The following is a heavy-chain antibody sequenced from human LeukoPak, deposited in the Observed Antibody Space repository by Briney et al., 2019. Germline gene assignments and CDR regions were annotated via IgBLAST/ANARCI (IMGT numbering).Heavy chain of an antibody. CDR3: ARGLGTAMVLASFDY. V-gene: IGHV3-30-3*01. J-gene: IGHJ4*02. D-gene: IGHD5-18*01. CDR2: ISYDGSNK. CDR1: GFTFSSYA. Sequence: PGGSLRLSCAASGFTFSSYAMHWVRQAPGKGLEWVAVISYDGSNKYYADSVKGRFTISRDNSKNTLYLQMNSLRAEDTAVYYCARGLGTAMVLASFDYWGQGTLVTVSS.